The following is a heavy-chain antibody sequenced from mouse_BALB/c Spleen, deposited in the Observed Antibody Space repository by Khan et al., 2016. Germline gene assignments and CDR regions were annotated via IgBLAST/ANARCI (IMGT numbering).Heavy chain of an antibody. Sequence: EVQLQESGPSLVKPSQTLSLTCSVTGDSITSGYWNWIRKCPGNRLEYMGYISYGGSTSYNPYLNSRISMTLDTSNNQYYMQLNGVTTEDTAAYFCARYGNYWYFDVWCAETTVAVAS. D-gene: IGHD2-1*01. J-gene: IGHJ1*01. CDR3: ARYGNYWYFDV. CDR1: GDSITSGY. CDR2: ISYGGST. V-gene: IGHV3-8*02.